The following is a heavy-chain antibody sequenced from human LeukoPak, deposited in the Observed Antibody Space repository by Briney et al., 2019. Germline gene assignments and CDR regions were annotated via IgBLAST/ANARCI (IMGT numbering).Heavy chain of an antibody. V-gene: IGHV4-59*01. D-gene: IGHD5-18*01. CDR3: ARSSGHSYGDFDY. J-gene: IGHJ4*02. CDR1: GVSITSNY. CDR2: THHSGST. Sequence: SETLSLTCSVSGVSITSNYWSWTRQPPGKGLEWIGYTHHSGSTSYNPSLKSRITISLDTSNNQFSLKLSSVTAADTAVYYCARSSGHSYGDFDYWGQGTLVTVSS.